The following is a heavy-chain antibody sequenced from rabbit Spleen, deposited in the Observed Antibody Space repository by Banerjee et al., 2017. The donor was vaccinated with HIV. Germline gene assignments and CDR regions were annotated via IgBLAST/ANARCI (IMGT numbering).Heavy chain of an antibody. V-gene: IGHV1S40*01. J-gene: IGHJ6*01. CDR1: GFSLSSSDY. Sequence: QALEESGGDLVKPGASLTLTCTASGFSLSSSDYMCWVRQAPGKGLEWISCIAGSGSGFTYSATWAEGRFTCSKTSSTTVTLQMTSLTVADMATYFCARDTGTSFSTYGMDLWGPGTLVTVS. CDR2: IAGSGSGFT. D-gene: IGHD7-1*01. CDR3: ARDTGTSFSTYGMDL.